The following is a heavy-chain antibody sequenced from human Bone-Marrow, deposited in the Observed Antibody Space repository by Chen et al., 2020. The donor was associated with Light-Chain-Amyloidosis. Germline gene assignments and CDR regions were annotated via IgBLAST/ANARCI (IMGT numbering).Heavy chain of an antibody. V-gene: IGHV3-7*01. CDR2: IKQSGRDK. CDR1: GFTFSGYW. CDR3: ARVGDGSNRSEALEI. Sequence: EGQLVQSGGGVVQPGGSLRLSCEASGFTFSGYWMSWVRQAPGKGLEWVANIKQSGRDKDYLESVKGRFTISRDNGKNSLYLQLNNLRAEDTAVYYCARVGDGSNRSEALEIWGQGTMVTVSS. J-gene: IGHJ3*02. D-gene: IGHD3-10*01.